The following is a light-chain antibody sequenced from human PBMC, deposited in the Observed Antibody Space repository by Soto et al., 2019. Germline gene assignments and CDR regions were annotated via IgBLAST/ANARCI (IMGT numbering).Light chain of an antibody. CDR1: SSDVGGYMY. CDR3: SSYTSTYTLA. CDR2: EVS. J-gene: IGLJ2*01. Sequence: QSVLTQPASVSGSPGQSITISCTGTSSDVGGYMYVSWYQQHPGKAPKLIIFEVSNRPSGVSNRFSGSKSGNTASLTISGLQAEDEADYYCSSYTSTYTLAFGGGTKVTVL. V-gene: IGLV2-14*01.